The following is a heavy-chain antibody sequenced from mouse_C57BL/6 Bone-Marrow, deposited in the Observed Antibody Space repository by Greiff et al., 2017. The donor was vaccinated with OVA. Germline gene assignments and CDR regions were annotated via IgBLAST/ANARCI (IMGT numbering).Heavy chain of an antibody. V-gene: IGHV2-5*01. CDR1: GFSLTSYG. Sequence: VKLVESGPGLVQPSQSLSITCTVSGFSLTSYGVHWVRQSPGKGLEWLGVIWRGGSTDYNAAFMSRLSITKDNSKSQVFFKMNSLQADDTAIYYCAKKGYGYGSWFAYWGQGTLVTVSA. CDR3: AKKGYGYGSWFAY. D-gene: IGHD2-2*01. J-gene: IGHJ3*01. CDR2: IWRGGST.